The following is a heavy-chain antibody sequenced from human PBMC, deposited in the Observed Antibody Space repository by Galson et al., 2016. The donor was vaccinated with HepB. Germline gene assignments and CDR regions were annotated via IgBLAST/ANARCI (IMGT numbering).Heavy chain of an antibody. CDR1: GFTFSNRG. D-gene: IGHD2/OR15-2a*01. V-gene: IGHV3-30*18. J-gene: IGHJ4*02. CDR3: AKRHEYCPPVGCSVDY. Sequence: SLRLSCAASGFTFSNRGMHRVRQAPGKGLEWVAADSMDGRRKFYADSVKGRFTISRDNSNNMLFLQMNSLRADDTAVYYCAKRHEYCPPVGCSVDYWGQGTLVSVSS. CDR2: DSMDGRRK.